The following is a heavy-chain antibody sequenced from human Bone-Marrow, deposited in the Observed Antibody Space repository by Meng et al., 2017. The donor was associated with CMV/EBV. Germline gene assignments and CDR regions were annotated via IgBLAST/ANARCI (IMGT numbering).Heavy chain of an antibody. V-gene: IGHV3-21*01. CDR1: GFTFSIYE. CDR3: ARDFDPLGMDV. CDR2: ISSSSSYI. Sequence: GGSLRLSCAASGFTFSIYEMNWVRQAPGKGLEWVSSISSSSSYIYYADSVKGRFTISRGNAKNSLYLQMNSLRAEDTAVYYCARDFDPLGMDVWGQGTTVTVSS. J-gene: IGHJ6*02.